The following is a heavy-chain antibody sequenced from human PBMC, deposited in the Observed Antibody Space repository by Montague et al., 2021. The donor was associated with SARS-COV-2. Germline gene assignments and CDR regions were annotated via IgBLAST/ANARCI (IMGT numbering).Heavy chain of an antibody. D-gene: IGHD6-19*01. CDR3: ARRESGWLDALDI. V-gene: IGHV4-34*12. J-gene: IGHJ3*02. Sequence: SETLSLTCAVYGGSFNGKYWAWFRQPPGKGLEWIGEILLGGRTNYNPSLESQVTISVDTSKNHFYLKVRSVTVADTAVYYCARRESGWLDALDIWGQGTMVTVSS. CDR2: ILLGGRT. CDR1: GGSFNGKY.